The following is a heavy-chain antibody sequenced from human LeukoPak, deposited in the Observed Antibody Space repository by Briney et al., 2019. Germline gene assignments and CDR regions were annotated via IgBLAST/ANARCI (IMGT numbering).Heavy chain of an antibody. CDR3: TRLHNTLGSNFDS. J-gene: IGHJ4*02. D-gene: IGHD2-2*02. Sequence: GGSLRLSCAASGFTFSGSAIHWVRQASGKGLEWLGRIRSRTHSYATAYGASVEGRFTISRDDSKDTAYLQMSSLKAEDTAVYYCTRLHNTLGSNFDSWGQGTLVTVSS. V-gene: IGHV3-73*01. CDR1: GFTFSGSA. CDR2: IRSRTHSYAT.